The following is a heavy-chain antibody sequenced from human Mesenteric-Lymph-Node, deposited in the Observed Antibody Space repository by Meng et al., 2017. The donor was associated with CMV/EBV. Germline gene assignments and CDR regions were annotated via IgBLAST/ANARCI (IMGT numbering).Heavy chain of an antibody. J-gene: IGHJ4*02. CDR1: GDSISNSTYY. V-gene: IGHV4-39*01. Sequence: QLALQESGPGRGKPSAPLSLSCIVSGDSISNSTYYWTWIRQPPGKGLEWIGSVHHSGTTYYNPSLKGRLTISVDTSANLFSLRLTTVTAADTATYYCARRGNYDSDYSEYWGQGTLVTVSS. CDR3: ARRGNYDSDYSEY. CDR2: VHHSGTT. D-gene: IGHD3-22*01.